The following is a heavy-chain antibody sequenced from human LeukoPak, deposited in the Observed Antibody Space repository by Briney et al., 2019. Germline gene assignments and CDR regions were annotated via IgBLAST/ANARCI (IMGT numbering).Heavy chain of an antibody. CDR3: AKMQGYFDY. V-gene: IGHV3-23*01. Sequence: GGSLRLSCGACGLTFSSYGMRWVRQAPGKGVEWVSAITGDGTTTYYADSVKGRFTISRDNSKNMLYLQMTSLRAEDTAVYYCAKMQGYFDYWGQGTLVPVSS. J-gene: IGHJ4*02. CDR1: GLTFSSYG. CDR2: ITGDGTTT.